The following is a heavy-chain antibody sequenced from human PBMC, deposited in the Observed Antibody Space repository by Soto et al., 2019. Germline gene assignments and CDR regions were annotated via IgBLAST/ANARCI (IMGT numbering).Heavy chain of an antibody. CDR3: ARRYGSGGSCYLDY. CDR1: GGTFSSYT. Sequence: QVQLVQSGAEVKKPGSSVKVSCKASGGTFSSYTISWVRQAPGQGLEWMGRIIPILGIANYAQKFQGRVTITADKSTSTAYMELSSLRSEDTAVYYCARRYGSGGSCYLDYWGQGTLVTVSS. V-gene: IGHV1-69*02. D-gene: IGHD2-15*01. CDR2: IIPILGIA. J-gene: IGHJ4*02.